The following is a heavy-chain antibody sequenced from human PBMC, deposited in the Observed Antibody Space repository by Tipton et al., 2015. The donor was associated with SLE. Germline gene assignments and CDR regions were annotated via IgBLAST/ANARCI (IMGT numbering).Heavy chain of an antibody. CDR2: MFHSGSA. V-gene: IGHV4-39*07. CDR3: ARDRGPHGLDV. J-gene: IGHJ6*02. Sequence: PGLVKPSETLSLICAVSGGSISSSSYYWGWIRLPPGKGLEWIGSMFHSGSAYYNPSLKTRVTISVDTSKNQFSLTMDSVTAADTAVYYCARDRGPHGLDVWGRGTTVTVSS. CDR1: GGSISSSSYY. D-gene: IGHD3-10*01.